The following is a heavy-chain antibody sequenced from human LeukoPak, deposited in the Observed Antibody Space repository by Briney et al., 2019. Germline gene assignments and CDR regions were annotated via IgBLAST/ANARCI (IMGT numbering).Heavy chain of an antibody. CDR1: GLTFSRHA. Sequence: PGGSLRLSCSASGLTFSRHAMHWVRQAPGKGLEYVSGISSNGGSTYYADSVRGRFTISRDNSKNTLFLQMSSLRAEDTAVYYCVKVGHSSGWFDYWGQGTLVTVSS. CDR3: VKVGHSSGWFDY. CDR2: ISSNGGST. V-gene: IGHV3-64D*06. J-gene: IGHJ4*02. D-gene: IGHD6-19*01.